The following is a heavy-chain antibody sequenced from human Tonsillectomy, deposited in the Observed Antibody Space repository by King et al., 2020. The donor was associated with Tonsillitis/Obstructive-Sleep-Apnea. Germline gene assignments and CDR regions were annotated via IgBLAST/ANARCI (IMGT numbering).Heavy chain of an antibody. Sequence: QLQESGPGLVKPSETLSLTCIVSGGSISSSSYFWAWIRLPPGKGLEWIGSVYYSGSTYYNPSLKSRVTISVDTSKNHFSLRLNSVTAADTAVYYCAGGTFKNTTTWFDPWGQGTLVTVSS. CDR3: AGGTFKNTTTWFDP. CDR1: GGSISSSSYF. D-gene: IGHD1-1*01. V-gene: IGHV4-39*02. J-gene: IGHJ5*02. CDR2: VYYSGST.